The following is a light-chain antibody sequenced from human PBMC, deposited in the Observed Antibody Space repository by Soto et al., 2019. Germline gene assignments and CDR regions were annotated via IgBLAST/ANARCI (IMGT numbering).Light chain of an antibody. CDR1: SSDVGSYNL. V-gene: IGLV2-23*02. CDR2: EVT. Sequence: QSALTQPASVSGSPGQSITISCTGTSSDVGSYNLVSWYQQHPGKAPKLMIYEVTKRPSGVSNRFSGSKSGNTASLTISGLQAEDEADYYCCSDGLYVVFGGGTKLTVL. CDR3: CSDGLYVV. J-gene: IGLJ2*01.